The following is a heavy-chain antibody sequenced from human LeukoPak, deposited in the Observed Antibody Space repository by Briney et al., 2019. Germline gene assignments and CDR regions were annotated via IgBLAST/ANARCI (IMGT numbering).Heavy chain of an antibody. J-gene: IGHJ6*03. Sequence: SETLSLTCTVSGGSISGNYYWSWIRQPPGKGLEWIGYIYYSGSTNYNPSLKSRVTISVDTSKNQFSLKLSSVTAADTAVYYCARDLRKSGSFRYYYYYMDVWGKGTTVTVSS. CDR3: ARDLRKSGSFRYYYYYMDV. CDR2: IYYSGST. D-gene: IGHD1-26*01. CDR1: GGSISGNYY. V-gene: IGHV4-61*01.